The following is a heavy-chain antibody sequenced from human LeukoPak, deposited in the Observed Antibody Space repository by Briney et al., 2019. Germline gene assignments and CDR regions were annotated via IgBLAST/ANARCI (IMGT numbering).Heavy chain of an antibody. D-gene: IGHD2-8*01. J-gene: IGHJ4*02. CDR3: VRTVVSRLMVYPFDY. CDR2: ISSSSSYI. CDR1: GFTFSSYS. Sequence: GGSLRLSCAASGFTFSSYSMNWVRQAPGKGLEWVSSISSSSSYIYYADSVKGRFTISRDNAKNSLYLQMNSLRAEDTAVYYCVRTVVSRLMVYPFDYWGQGTLVTVSS. V-gene: IGHV3-21*01.